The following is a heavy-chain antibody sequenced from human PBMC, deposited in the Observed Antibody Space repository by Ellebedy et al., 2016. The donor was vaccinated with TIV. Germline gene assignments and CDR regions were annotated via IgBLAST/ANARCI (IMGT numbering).Heavy chain of an antibody. CDR2: IYSGGST. V-gene: IGHV3-66*01. CDR3: ARVGEQWLARD. Sequence: GESLKISCAASGFIVSSNYMRWVRQAPGKGLEWVSVIYSGGSTYYADSVKGRFTISRDNSKNTLYLQMNSLRAEDTAVYYCARVGEQWLARDWGQGTLVTVSS. CDR1: GFIVSSNY. D-gene: IGHD6-19*01. J-gene: IGHJ4*02.